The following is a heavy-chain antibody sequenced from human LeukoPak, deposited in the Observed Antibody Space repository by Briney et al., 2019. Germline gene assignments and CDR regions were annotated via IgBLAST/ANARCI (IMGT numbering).Heavy chain of an antibody. D-gene: IGHD5-24*01. CDR3: TADPRWLHLGLYSFDY. V-gene: IGHV1-58*01. CDR1: GFTFTSSA. J-gene: IGHJ4*02. Sequence: ASVKVSCKASGFTFTSSAVQWVRQARGQRLEWVGWIVVGSGNTNYAQNFQERVTITRDMSTSTAYMELSNLRSEDTAVYYCTADPRWLHLGLYSFDYWGQGTPVTVSS. CDR2: IVVGSGNT.